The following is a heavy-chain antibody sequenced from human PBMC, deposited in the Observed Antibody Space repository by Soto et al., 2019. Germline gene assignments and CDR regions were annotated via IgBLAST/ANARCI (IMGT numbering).Heavy chain of an antibody. CDR1: GDSISSSY. CDR3: ARGYGSCFDY. V-gene: IGHV4-59*08. J-gene: IGHJ4*02. Sequence: PSETLSLTCTASGDSISSSYWSWIRQPQGKGREWIGFIYYSGSTNYNPPLKSRVTISVDTSKNQFSLKLSSVTAADTAVYYGARGYGSCFDYWGKGTLVTVSS. CDR2: IYYSGST. D-gene: IGHD5-18*01.